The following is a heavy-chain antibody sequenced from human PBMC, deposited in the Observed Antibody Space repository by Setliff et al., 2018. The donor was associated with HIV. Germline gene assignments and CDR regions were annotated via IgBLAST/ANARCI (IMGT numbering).Heavy chain of an antibody. V-gene: IGHV3-9*01. J-gene: IGHJ3*02. CDR3: AKDRSLRGTTYALDS. CDR2: INWISGNI. D-gene: IGHD1-1*01. CDR1: GFTFADYA. Sequence: GGSLRLSCAASGFTFADYAMHWVRQAPGKGLEWFSSINWISGNIGYVDFVKCRFTISRDNAKNPLYLQMNSVGVYDTALYFCAKDRSLRGTTYALDSWGQGTMVTVSS.